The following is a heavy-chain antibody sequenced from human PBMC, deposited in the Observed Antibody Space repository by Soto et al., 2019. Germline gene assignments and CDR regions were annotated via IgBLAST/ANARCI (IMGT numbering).Heavy chain of an antibody. CDR3: ARHRGSSLFTPFFDF. D-gene: IGHD6-6*01. CDR1: GFTFSSYA. J-gene: IGHJ4*02. CDR2: ISYDGSDK. V-gene: IGHV3-30-3*01. Sequence: QVQLVESGGGVVQPERSLRLSCAVSGFTFSSYAMHWARQAPGKGLEWVAVISYDGSDKYYADSVRGRFTISRDNSKNTLFLQMNSLRAEDSAVYYCARHRGSSLFTPFFDFWGRGALVTVSS.